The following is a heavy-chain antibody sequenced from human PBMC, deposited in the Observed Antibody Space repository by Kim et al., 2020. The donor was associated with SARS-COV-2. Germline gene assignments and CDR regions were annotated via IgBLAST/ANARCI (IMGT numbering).Heavy chain of an antibody. CDR2: IIPIFGTA. V-gene: IGHV1-69*13. CDR1: GGTFSSYA. D-gene: IGHD4-4*01. CDR3: ARGWGGTTVTTVWDY. Sequence: SVKVSCKASGGTFSSYAISWVRQAPGQGLEWMGGIIPIFGTAKYAQKFQGRVTITADESTSTAYMELSSLRSEDTAVYYCARGWGGTTVTTVWDYWGQGTPVTVSS. J-gene: IGHJ4*02.